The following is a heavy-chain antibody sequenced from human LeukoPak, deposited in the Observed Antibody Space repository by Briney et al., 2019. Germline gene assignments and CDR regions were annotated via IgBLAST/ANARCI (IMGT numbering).Heavy chain of an antibody. V-gene: IGHV3-48*03. CDR2: ISSSGSTI. J-gene: IGHJ4*02. D-gene: IGHD5-18*01. CDR1: GFTFSSYE. CDR3: ARDSTNTAMAPREFDY. Sequence: PGGSLRLSCAASGFTFSSYEMNWVRQAPGKGLEWVSYISSSGSTIYYADSVKGRFTISRDNAKNSLYLQMNSLRAEDTAVYYCARDSTNTAMAPREFDYWGQGTLVTVSS.